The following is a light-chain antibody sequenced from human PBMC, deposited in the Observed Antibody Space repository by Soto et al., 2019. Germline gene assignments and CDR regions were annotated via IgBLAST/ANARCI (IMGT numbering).Light chain of an antibody. CDR2: DAS. Sequence: DIQMTQSPSSLSASVGDRVTITCRASQDITNHLNWYQQKPGKDPKLLIYDASNLQTGAPSRFSGSGSETDFTFTISGLQPEDIATFYCQQYDILLTFGGGTKVDIK. CDR3: QQYDILLT. J-gene: IGKJ4*01. V-gene: IGKV1-33*01. CDR1: QDITNH.